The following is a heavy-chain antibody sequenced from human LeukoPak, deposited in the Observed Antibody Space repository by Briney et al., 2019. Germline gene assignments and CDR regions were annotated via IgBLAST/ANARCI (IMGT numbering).Heavy chain of an antibody. CDR3: AKSGYCSSTSCLPGAFDI. J-gene: IGHJ3*02. V-gene: IGHV3-23*01. CDR2: ISGSGGST. D-gene: IGHD2-2*03. CDR1: GFTFSSYA. Sequence: GGSLRLSCAASGFTFSSYAMSWVRQAPGKGLEWVSAISGSGGSTYYADSVKGRFTISRDNSKNTLYLQMNSLRAEDTAVYYCAKSGYCSSTSCLPGAFDIWGQGTMVTVSS.